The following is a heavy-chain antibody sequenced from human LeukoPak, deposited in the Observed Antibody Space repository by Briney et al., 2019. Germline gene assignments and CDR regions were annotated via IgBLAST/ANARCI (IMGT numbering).Heavy chain of an antibody. V-gene: IGHV3-43*02. Sequence: GGSLRLSCAASGFTFDDYAMHWVRQAPGKGLEWVSLISGDGGSTHYADSVKGRFTISRDNSKNSLYLRMNSLRTEDTALYYCAYSSHDYWGQGTLVTVSS. D-gene: IGHD6-19*01. J-gene: IGHJ4*02. CDR3: AYSSHDY. CDR2: ISGDGGST. CDR1: GFTFDDYA.